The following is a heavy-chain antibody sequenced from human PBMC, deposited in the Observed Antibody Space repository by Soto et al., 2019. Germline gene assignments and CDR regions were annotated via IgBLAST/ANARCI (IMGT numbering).Heavy chain of an antibody. Sequence: GGSLRLSCAASGFTLSSYAMHWVRQVLGKGLEWVSSISWNSGNIGYADSVKGRFTTSRDNAKNSLYLQMNSLRPEDTALYYCVRSKGGYSYGTPFDYWGQGTLVTVSS. V-gene: IGHV3-9*01. CDR1: GFTLSSYA. CDR2: ISWNSGNI. D-gene: IGHD5-18*01. J-gene: IGHJ4*02. CDR3: VRSKGGYSYGTPFDY.